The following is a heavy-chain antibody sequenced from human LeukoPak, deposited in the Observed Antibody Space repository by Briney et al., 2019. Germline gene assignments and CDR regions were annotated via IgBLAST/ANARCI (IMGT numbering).Heavy chain of an antibody. Sequence: SQTLSLTCTVSGGSISSGSYYWSWIRQPAGKGLEWIGRIYTSGSTNYNPSLKSRVTISVDTSKNQFSLKLSSVTAADTAVYYCARDTHWDSSGWYDGYWYFDLWGRGTLVTVSS. CDR1: GGSISSGSYY. D-gene: IGHD6-19*01. V-gene: IGHV4-61*02. CDR2: IYTSGST. CDR3: ARDTHWDSSGWYDGYWYFDL. J-gene: IGHJ2*01.